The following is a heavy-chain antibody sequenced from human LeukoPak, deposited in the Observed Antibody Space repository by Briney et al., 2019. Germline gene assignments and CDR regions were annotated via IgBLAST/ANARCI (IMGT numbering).Heavy chain of an antibody. CDR3: ARSSMITFGGVIDIFDY. CDR2: IYHSGST. CDR1: GGSISSSNW. D-gene: IGHD3-16*02. Sequence: SETLSLTCAVSGGSISSSNWWSWVRQPPGKGLEWIGEIYHSGSTNYNPSLKSRVTISADKSKNQFSLKLSSVTAADTAVYYCARSSMITFGGVIDIFDYWGQGTLVTVSS. J-gene: IGHJ4*02. V-gene: IGHV4-4*02.